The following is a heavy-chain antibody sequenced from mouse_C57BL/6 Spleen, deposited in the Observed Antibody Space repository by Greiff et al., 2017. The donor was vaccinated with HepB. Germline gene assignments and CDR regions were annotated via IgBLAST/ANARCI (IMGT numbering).Heavy chain of an antibody. CDR1: GFTFSSYT. CDR3: ARRSGTGFAY. Sequence: EVQGVESGGGLVKPGGSLKLSCAASGFTFSSYTMSWVRQTPEKRLEWVATISGGGGNTYYPDSVKGRFTISRDNAKNTLYLQMSSLRSEDTALYYCARRSGTGFAYRGQGTLVTVSA. J-gene: IGHJ3*01. D-gene: IGHD4-1*01. V-gene: IGHV5-9*01. CDR2: ISGGGGNT.